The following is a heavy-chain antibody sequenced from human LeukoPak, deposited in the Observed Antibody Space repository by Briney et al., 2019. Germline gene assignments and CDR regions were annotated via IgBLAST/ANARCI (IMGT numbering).Heavy chain of an antibody. V-gene: IGHV3-53*04. CDR3: ARDSWETTNGPGDYVYYGMDV. J-gene: IGHJ6*02. CDR2: IYSGGST. Sequence: PGGSLRLSCAASGFTVSSNYMSWVRQAPGKGLEWVSVIYSGGSTYYADSVKGRFTISRHNSKNTLYLQMNSLRAEDTAVYYCARDSWETTNGPGDYVYYGMDVWGQGTTVTVSS. CDR1: GFTVSSNY. D-gene: IGHD1-26*01.